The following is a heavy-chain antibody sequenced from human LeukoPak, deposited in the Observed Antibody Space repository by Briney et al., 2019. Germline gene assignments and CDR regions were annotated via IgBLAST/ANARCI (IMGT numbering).Heavy chain of an antibody. CDR2: ISGSGGST. V-gene: IGHV3-23*01. J-gene: IGHJ6*03. D-gene: IGHD6-6*01. CDR3: AKGEYSSSSAGSDYYYYYMDV. CDR1: GFTFSSYA. Sequence: GGSLRLSCAASGFTFSSYAMSWVRQAPGKGLEWVSAISGSGGSTYYADSVKGRFTISRDNSKNTLYLQMNSLRAEDTAVYYCAKGEYSSSSAGSDYYYYYMDVWGKGTTVTVSS.